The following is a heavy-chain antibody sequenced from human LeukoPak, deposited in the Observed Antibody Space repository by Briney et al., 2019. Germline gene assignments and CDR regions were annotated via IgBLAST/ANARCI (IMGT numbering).Heavy chain of an antibody. CDR2: INPNNGGT. J-gene: IGHJ4*02. Sequence: ASVKVSCKASGYTFTGYYMHWVRQAPGQGLEWMGRINPNNGGTNYAQKFQGRVTMTGDTSISTAYMELSSLRSDDTAVYYCTRESRSYHGNDYWGRGTLVTVSS. D-gene: IGHD1-26*01. CDR3: TRESRSYHGNDY. CDR1: GYTFTGYY. V-gene: IGHV1-2*06.